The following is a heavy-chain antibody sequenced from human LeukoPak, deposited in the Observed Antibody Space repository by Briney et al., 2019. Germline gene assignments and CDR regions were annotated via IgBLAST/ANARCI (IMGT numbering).Heavy chain of an antibody. Sequence: SVKVSCKASGGTFSSYAISWVRQAPGQGLEWMGGIIPIFGTANYAQKFQGRVTITADESTSTACMELSSLRSEDTAVYYCASYYGGKRYYFDYWGQGTLVTVSS. V-gene: IGHV1-69*01. J-gene: IGHJ4*02. CDR2: IIPIFGTA. CDR1: GGTFSSYA. D-gene: IGHD4-23*01. CDR3: ASYYGGKRYYFDY.